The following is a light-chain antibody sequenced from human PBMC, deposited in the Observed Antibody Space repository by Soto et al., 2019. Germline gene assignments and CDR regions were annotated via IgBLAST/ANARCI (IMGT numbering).Light chain of an antibody. V-gene: IGLV2-23*02. CDR2: EVS. CDR1: SGDVGRYQF. CDR3: CSYAGSRTSLYV. Sequence: QSALTQPASVSGSPGQSITISCTGTSGDVGRYQFVSWYQQHPGKDPKLIIYEVSKRPSGVSNRFSGSKSGNTASLTVSGLQSEDEADYYCCSYAGSRTSLYVFGTGTKVTVL. J-gene: IGLJ1*01.